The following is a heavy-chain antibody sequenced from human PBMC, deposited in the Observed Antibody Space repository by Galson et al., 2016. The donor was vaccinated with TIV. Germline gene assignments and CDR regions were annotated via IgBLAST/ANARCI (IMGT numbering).Heavy chain of an antibody. D-gene: IGHD4-17*01. CDR1: GFSVKFYV. J-gene: IGHJ3*01. CDR2: ISLSGSST. Sequence: SLRLSCAASGFSVKFYVMSRVRQAPGKGLEWVAGISLSGSSTYYADSVRGRFTISRDNSKYTVYLQMNSLRVEDTALYYCAKPEGDGDYSLGAAYDFWGQGTMVSVSS. V-gene: IGHV3-23*01. CDR3: AKPEGDGDYSLGAAYDF.